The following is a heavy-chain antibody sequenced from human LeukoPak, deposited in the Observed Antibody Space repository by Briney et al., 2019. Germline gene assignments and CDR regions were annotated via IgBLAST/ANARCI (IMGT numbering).Heavy chain of an antibody. CDR1: GFTFEDYG. Sequence: GGSLRLSCEASGFTFEDYGTTWVRQRPGKGLEYVCENWNGDNPVYENSLRGRFTISRDNAKNSVYLQMSSLRVDDTAFYYCARRSVAGATTGYYYDFWGQGTLVTVSS. D-gene: IGHD1-26*01. CDR2: NWNGDNP. CDR3: ARRSVAGATTGYYYDF. J-gene: IGHJ4*02. V-gene: IGHV3-20*04.